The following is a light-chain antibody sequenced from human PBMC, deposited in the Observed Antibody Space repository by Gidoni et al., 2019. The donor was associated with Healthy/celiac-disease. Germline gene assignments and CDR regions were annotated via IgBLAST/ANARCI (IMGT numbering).Light chain of an antibody. CDR1: QGIRNY. CDR2: AAS. Sequence: AIQMTQSPSSLSASVGERVTITCRASQGIRNYLGWYQQKPGKAPKLLIYAASSLQSGVPSRFSGSGSGTDFTPTISSLQPEDFATYYCLQDYNYPLTFGGGTKVEIK. CDR3: LQDYNYPLT. J-gene: IGKJ4*01. V-gene: IGKV1-6*01.